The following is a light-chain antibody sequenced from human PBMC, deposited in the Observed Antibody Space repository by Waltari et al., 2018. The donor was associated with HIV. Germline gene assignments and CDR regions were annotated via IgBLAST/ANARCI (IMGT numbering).Light chain of an antibody. Sequence: DIHLSQSPSSLFASVGASVIITCRASESIYPYLNWFQHTPKKAPKLIISAASNLEGGVPSRFRGRGSGAVFTLTISSLQLGDFATYYCQQSRTTPLTFGGGTRVE. J-gene: IGKJ4*02. V-gene: IGKV1-39*01. CDR3: QQSRTTPLT. CDR1: ESIYPY. CDR2: AAS.